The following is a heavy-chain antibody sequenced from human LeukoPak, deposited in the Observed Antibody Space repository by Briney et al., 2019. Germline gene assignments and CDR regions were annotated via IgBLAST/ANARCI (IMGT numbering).Heavy chain of an antibody. CDR1: GFTFSSYA. Sequence: GGSLRLSCSASGFTFSSYAMHWVRQAPGKGLEYVSAISSNGGSTYYADSVKGRFTISRDNSKNTLYLQMSSLRAEDTAVYYCVKNPRWIVVVAAAIHPLYGMDVWGKGTTVTVSS. CDR2: ISSNGGST. CDR3: VKNPRWIVVVAAAIHPLYGMDV. V-gene: IGHV3-64D*06. J-gene: IGHJ6*04. D-gene: IGHD2-2*01.